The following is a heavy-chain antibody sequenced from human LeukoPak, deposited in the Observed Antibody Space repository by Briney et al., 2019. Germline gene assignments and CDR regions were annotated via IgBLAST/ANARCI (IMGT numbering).Heavy chain of an antibody. J-gene: IGHJ4*02. CDR1: GYTFTGYY. V-gene: IGHV1-2*02. CDR2: INPNSGGT. CDR3: ARGYNWTDVDHVY. Sequence: GASVKVSCKASGYTFTGYYMHWVRQAPGQGLEWMGWINPNSGGTNYAQKFQGRVTMTRDTSISTAYMELSRLRPDDTAVYYCARGYNWTDVDHVYWGQGTLVTVSS. D-gene: IGHD1-20*01.